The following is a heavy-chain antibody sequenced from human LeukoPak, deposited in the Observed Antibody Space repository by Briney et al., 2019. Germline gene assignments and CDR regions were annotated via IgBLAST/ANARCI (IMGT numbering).Heavy chain of an antibody. CDR1: GDSLSRGGYY. Sequence: SQTLSLTCTLSGDSLSRGGYYWSWIRQHPGKGLDWIGYIYFRGSTYYSPSLNRRVAISVGTSNNQLSLQLSSVTAPHTDVYYCARDSFTGYGRNFDHWGQGTLVTVSA. V-gene: IGHV4-31*03. J-gene: IGHJ4*02. CDR2: IYFRGST. D-gene: IGHD5-12*01. CDR3: ARDSFTGYGRNFDH.